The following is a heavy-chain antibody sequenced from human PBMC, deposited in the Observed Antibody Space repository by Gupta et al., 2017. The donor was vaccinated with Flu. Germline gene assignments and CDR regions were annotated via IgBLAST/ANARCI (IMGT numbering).Heavy chain of an antibody. Sequence: QVLLVQSGAEVKKPGSSVKVSCKASGGTFNNFAFNWVRQAPGQGLEWMGGIFPIFGTPNYAQNFQGRVTITADESTSTAYMELSSLTSDDTAMYYCARDPMVRGLSSDYWGRGTLVTVSS. CDR2: IFPIFGTP. J-gene: IGHJ4*02. D-gene: IGHD3-10*01. V-gene: IGHV1-69*01. CDR1: GGTFNNFA. CDR3: ARDPMVRGLSSDY.